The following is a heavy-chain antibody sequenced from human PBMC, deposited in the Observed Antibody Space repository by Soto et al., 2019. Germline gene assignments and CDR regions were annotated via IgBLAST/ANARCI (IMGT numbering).Heavy chain of an antibody. CDR1: GGSFSGYY. Sequence: ASETLSLTCAVYGGSFSGYYWSWIRQPPGKGLEWIGEINHSGSTNYNPSLKSRVTISVDTSKNQFSLKLSSVTAADTAVYYCASITIFGVVTTIDPWGQGTLVTAPQ. J-gene: IGHJ5*02. CDR3: ASITIFGVVTTIDP. D-gene: IGHD3-3*01. V-gene: IGHV4-34*01. CDR2: INHSGST.